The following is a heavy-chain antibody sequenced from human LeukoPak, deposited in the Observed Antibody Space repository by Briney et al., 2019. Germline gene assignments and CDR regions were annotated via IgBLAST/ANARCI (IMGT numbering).Heavy chain of an antibody. Sequence: ASVKVSCKAFGYTFTGYYIHWVRQAPGQGLEWMGWINPNSGGTNYAQKFQGRVTMTRDTSVSTAYMELSRLISDDTALYYCARVFLIGSGSYSFDYWGQGTLVTVSS. V-gene: IGHV1-2*02. CDR2: INPNSGGT. CDR3: ARVFLIGSGSYSFDY. CDR1: GYTFTGYY. D-gene: IGHD3-10*01. J-gene: IGHJ4*02.